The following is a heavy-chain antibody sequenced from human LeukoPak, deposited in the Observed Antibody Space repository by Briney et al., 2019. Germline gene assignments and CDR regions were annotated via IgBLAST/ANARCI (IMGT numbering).Heavy chain of an antibody. Sequence: SVKVSCQASGFAFSHSAVQWVRQARGQRLEWIGWIVVGSGNTNYAQKFQERVTITRDMSTSTVYMEVTSLRSEDTAVYYCAADRAQQGGATAYWGQGTLVTVYS. J-gene: IGHJ4*02. CDR3: AADRAQQGGATAY. V-gene: IGHV1-58*01. D-gene: IGHD1-26*01. CDR2: IVVGSGNT. CDR1: GFAFSHSA.